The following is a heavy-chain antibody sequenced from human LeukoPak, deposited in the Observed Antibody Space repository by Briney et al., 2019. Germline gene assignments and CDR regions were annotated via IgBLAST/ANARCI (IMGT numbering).Heavy chain of an antibody. D-gene: IGHD3-3*01. J-gene: IGHJ6*02. CDR2: ISTGSSYI. V-gene: IGHV3-21*01. Sequence: GGSLRLSCAASGFTFSSYTMNWVRQAPGKGLEWVSSISTGSSYIYYADSVKGRFTISRDNAKNSLSLQMNSLRVEDTAVYYCARDGEGHTDIWSGYYLDYNYYGMDVWGQGTTVTVSS. CDR1: GFTFSSYT. CDR3: ARDGEGHTDIWSGYYLDYNYYGMDV.